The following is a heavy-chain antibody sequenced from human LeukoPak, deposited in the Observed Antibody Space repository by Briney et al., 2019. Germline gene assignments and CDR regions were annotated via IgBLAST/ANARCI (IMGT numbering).Heavy chain of an antibody. CDR2: IRYDGSNK. Sequence: PGGSLRLSCAASGFTFSSYGMHWVRQAPGKGLEWVAFIRYDGSNKYYADSVKGRFTISRDNSKNTLYLQMNSLRAEDTAVYYCARQPSGSSWSYYFDYWGQGTLVTVSS. CDR1: GFTFSSYG. V-gene: IGHV3-30*02. CDR3: ARQPSGSSWSYYFDY. D-gene: IGHD6-13*01. J-gene: IGHJ4*02.